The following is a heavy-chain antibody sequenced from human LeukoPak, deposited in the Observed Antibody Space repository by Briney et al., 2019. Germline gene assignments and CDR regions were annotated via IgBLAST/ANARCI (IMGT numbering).Heavy chain of an antibody. CDR1: GYTFTDYW. CDR3: ARHRYSGSDTQGFDY. Sequence: GESLKISCKGSGYTFTDYWIAWVRQMPGKGLEWMGIVYPRNSETRYSPSLQGQVTISADKSINTAYIQWSSLKASDTAIYFCARHRYSGSDTQGFDYWGQGTQVTVSS. J-gene: IGHJ4*02. D-gene: IGHD5-12*01. CDR2: VYPRNSET. V-gene: IGHV5-51*01.